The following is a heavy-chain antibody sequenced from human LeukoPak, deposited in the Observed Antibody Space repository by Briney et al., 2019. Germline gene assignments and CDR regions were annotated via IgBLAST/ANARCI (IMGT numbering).Heavy chain of an antibody. CDR2: IYYSGST. CDR3: ARASRIAAYGMDV. Sequence: SETLSLTCTVSGGSISSYYWSWIRQPPGKGLEWIGYIYYSGSTKYNPSLKSRVTISVDTSKNQFSLKLSSVTAADTAVYYCARASRIAAYGMDVWGQGTTVTVSS. CDR1: GGSISSYY. J-gene: IGHJ6*02. V-gene: IGHV4-59*01. D-gene: IGHD6-6*01.